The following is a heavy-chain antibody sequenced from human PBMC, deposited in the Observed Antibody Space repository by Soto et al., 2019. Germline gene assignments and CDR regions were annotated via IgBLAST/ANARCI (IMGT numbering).Heavy chain of an antibody. V-gene: IGHV5-51*07. J-gene: IGHJ3*02. Sequence: GESLKISCKGSGYSFTSYWIGWVHQMPGKGLEWMGIIYPGGSDTRYSPSFQGQVTISADKSISTAYLQWSSLKASDTAMYYCARPTYYDILTGFDAFDIWGQGTMVTVSS. D-gene: IGHD3-9*01. CDR3: ARPTYYDILTGFDAFDI. CDR2: IYPGGSDT. CDR1: GYSFTSYW.